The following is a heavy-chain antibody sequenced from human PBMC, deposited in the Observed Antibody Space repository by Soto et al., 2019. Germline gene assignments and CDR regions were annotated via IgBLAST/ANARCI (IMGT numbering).Heavy chain of an antibody. Sequence: ASVKVSCKASGYTFTSYGISWVRQAPGQGLEWMGWISAYNGNTNYAQKLQGRVTMTTDTSTSTAYMELRSLRSDDTAVYYCARDRSTRFGSWQLHIDYWGQGTLVTVSS. J-gene: IGHJ4*02. CDR2: ISAYNGNT. D-gene: IGHD6-13*01. CDR1: GYTFTSYG. V-gene: IGHV1-18*01. CDR3: ARDRSTRFGSWQLHIDY.